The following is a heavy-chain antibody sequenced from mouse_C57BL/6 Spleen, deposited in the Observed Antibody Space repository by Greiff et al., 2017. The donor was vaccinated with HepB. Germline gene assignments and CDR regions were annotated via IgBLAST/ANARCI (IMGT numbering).Heavy chain of an antibody. CDR3: ARPTTYAMDY. V-gene: IGHV1-64*01. CDR2: IHPNSGST. D-gene: IGHD2-13*01. J-gene: IGHJ4*01. Sequence: QVQLQQPGAELVKPGASVKLSCKASGYTFTSYWMHWVKQRPGQGLEWIGMIHPNSGSTNYNEKFKSKATLTVDKSSSRAYMQLSSLTSGDSAVYYCARPTTYAMDYWGQGTSVTVSS. CDR1: GYTFTSYW.